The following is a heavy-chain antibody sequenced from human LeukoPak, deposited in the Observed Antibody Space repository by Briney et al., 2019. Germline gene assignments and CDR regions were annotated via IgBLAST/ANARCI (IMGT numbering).Heavy chain of an antibody. J-gene: IGHJ4*02. CDR1: GFTFSSYW. D-gene: IGHD4-17*01. CDR3: AREGLYGDYLFDY. CDR2: INQDGSEK. Sequence: GGSLRLSCAASGFTFSSYWMTWVRQAPGKGLEWVANINQDGSEKYYVDSVKGRFTISRDNAKNSLYLQMNSLRAEDTAVYYCAREGLYGDYLFDYWGQVTLVTVSS. V-gene: IGHV3-7*01.